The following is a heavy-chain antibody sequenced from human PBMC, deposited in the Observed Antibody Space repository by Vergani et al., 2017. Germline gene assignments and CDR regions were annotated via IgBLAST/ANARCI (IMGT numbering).Heavy chain of an antibody. CDR2: INPNSGNT. CDR3: AREDDILTGPTF. V-gene: IGHV1-8*02. Sequence: QVQLVQSGAEVKKPGASVKVSCKASGYTFTGYYMHWVRQAPGQGLEWMGWINPNSGNTGYAQKFQGRVTMTRNTSISTAYMELSSLRSEDTAVYYCAREDDILTGPTFWGQGTLVTVSS. J-gene: IGHJ4*02. D-gene: IGHD3-9*01. CDR1: GYTFTGYY.